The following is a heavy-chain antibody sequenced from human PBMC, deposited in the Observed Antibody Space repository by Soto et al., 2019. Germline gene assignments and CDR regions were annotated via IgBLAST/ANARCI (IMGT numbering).Heavy chain of an antibody. J-gene: IGHJ5*02. CDR3: TRPCRYCNGGGPGNWFDP. CDR2: ISNGGSSI. V-gene: IGHV3-11*01. D-gene: IGHD2-8*02. Sequence: QVQLVESGGGLVKPGGSPRLSCAASGFTFGDYDMSWIRQAPGKGLEWVSYISNGGSSIYYADSVKGRFTISRDNAKRSVFLQMNSLRAEDTAVYYCTRPCRYCNGGGPGNWFDPWGQGTLVTVSS. CDR1: GFTFGDYD.